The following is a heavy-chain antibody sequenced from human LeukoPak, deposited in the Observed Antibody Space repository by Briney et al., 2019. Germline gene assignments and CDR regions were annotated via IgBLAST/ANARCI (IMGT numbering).Heavy chain of an antibody. CDR3: ARDLRYSPLGTWFDS. Sequence: GGSLRLSCAASGFTFSSYGMHWVRQAPGKGLEWVAVIWYDGSNKYYADSVKGRFTISRDNSKNTLYLQINTLRAEDTAVYYCARDLRYSPLGTWFDSWGQGTLVTVSS. CDR2: IWYDGSNK. CDR1: GFTFSSYG. J-gene: IGHJ5*01. D-gene: IGHD4-17*01. V-gene: IGHV3-33*01.